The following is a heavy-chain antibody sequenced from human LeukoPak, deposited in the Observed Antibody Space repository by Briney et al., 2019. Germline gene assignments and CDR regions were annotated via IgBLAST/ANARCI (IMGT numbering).Heavy chain of an antibody. V-gene: IGHV3-11*04. CDR1: GFTFSDYY. D-gene: IGHD3-9*01. CDR2: ISSSGSTI. CDR3: ARGVHYDILTGYRRTILGFDY. Sequence: GGSLRLSCAASGFTFSDYYMSWIRQAPGKGLEWVSYISSSGSTIYYADSVKGRFTISGDNSKNTLYLQMSSLRAEDTAVFYCARGVHYDILTGYRRTILGFDYWGQGTLVTVSS. J-gene: IGHJ4*02.